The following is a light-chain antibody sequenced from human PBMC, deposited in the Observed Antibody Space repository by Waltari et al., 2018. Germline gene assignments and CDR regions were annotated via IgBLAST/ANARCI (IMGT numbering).Light chain of an antibody. J-gene: IGKJ1*01. CDR3: QQYGSSPSWP. V-gene: IGKV3-20*01. Sequence: DIVLTQSPGTLSLSPGEEATLSCRASQSVSSSYLAWYQQKPCQAPRLLIYGASSRATGIPDRVSGSGSGTDFTLTISRLEPEDFAVYYCQQYGSSPSWPFGQGTKVEIK. CDR1: QSVSSSY. CDR2: GAS.